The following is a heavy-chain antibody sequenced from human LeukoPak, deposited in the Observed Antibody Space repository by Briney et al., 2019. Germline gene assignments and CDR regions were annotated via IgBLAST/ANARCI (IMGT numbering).Heavy chain of an antibody. CDR3: AREELYHDSSGYYHTDAFDI. D-gene: IGHD3-22*01. V-gene: IGHV4-38-2*02. CDR1: GYSISSGYY. CDR2: IYHSGST. J-gene: IGHJ3*02. Sequence: PSETLSLTCAVSGYSISSGYYWGWIRQPPGKGLEWIGSIYHSGSTYYNPSLKSRVTISVDTSKNQFSLKLSSVTAADTAVYYCAREELYHDSSGYYHTDAFDIWGQGTMVTVSS.